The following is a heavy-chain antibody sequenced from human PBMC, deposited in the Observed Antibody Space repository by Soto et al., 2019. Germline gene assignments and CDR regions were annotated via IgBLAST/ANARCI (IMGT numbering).Heavy chain of an antibody. Sequence: SETLSLTCTVSGGSISSSTYYWGWIRQPPGNGLEWIGYMYYSGSTYYNPSLKSRITISVDTSKKKFSLKLSSVTAADTAVYYCARGVTMVRGVGLFYFDYWGQGTLVTVS. CDR3: ARGVTMVRGVGLFYFDY. J-gene: IGHJ4*02. CDR2: MYYSGST. V-gene: IGHV4-31*02. CDR1: GGSISSSTYY. D-gene: IGHD3-10*01.